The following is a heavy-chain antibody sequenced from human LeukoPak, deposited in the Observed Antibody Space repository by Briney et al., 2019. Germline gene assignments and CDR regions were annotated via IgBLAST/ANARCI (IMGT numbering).Heavy chain of an antibody. Sequence: PGGSLRLSCAASGFTFSSNDMSWVRQAPGKGLEWVSVIYSGGSTYYADSVKGRFTISRDNSKNTLYLQMHYLRVEDTAVYYCATNSGPVAGQYWGQGTLVTVSS. D-gene: IGHD6-19*01. J-gene: IGHJ4*02. CDR1: GFTFSSND. CDR3: ATNSGPVAGQY. V-gene: IGHV3-66*01. CDR2: IYSGGST.